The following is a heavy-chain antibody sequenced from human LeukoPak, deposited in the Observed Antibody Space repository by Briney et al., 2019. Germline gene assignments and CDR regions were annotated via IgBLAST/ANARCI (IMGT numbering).Heavy chain of an antibody. CDR2: ISSSSSYI. V-gene: IGHV3-21*01. CDR1: GFTFSSYS. CDR3: ARDQVGLNWFDP. Sequence: PGGSLRLSCAASGFTFSSYSMIWVRQAPGKGLEWVSSISSSSSYIYYADSVKGRFTISRDNAKNSLYLQMNSLRAEDTAVYYCARDQVGLNWFDPWGQGTLVTVSS. J-gene: IGHJ5*02. D-gene: IGHD1-26*01.